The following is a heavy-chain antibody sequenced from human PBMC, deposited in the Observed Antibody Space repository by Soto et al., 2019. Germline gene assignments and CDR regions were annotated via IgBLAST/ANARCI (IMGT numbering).Heavy chain of an antibody. CDR1: GYTFTSYY. Sequence: ASVKVSCKASGYTFTSYYMHWVRQAPGQGLEWMGIINPSGGSTSYAQKFQGRVTMTRDTSTSTVYMELSSLRSEDTAVYYCVRPRGVTGLFDYWGQGALVPVSS. J-gene: IGHJ4*02. CDR3: VRPRGVTGLFDY. CDR2: INPSGGST. D-gene: IGHD2-21*02. V-gene: IGHV1-46*01.